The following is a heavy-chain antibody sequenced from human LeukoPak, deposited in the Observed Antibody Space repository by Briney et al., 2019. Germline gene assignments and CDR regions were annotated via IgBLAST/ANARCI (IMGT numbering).Heavy chain of an antibody. D-gene: IGHD3-16*02. CDR1: GYTFTSHG. V-gene: IGHV1-18*01. Sequence: GASVKVSCKTYGYTFTSHGISWVRQAPGQGLEWMGWISAFNGETHYAQNLQGRVTMTTDTSTSTAYTELRSLRSDDTAVYYCARDPSNTSGRYTYFDYWGQGTLVTVSS. J-gene: IGHJ4*02. CDR2: ISAFNGET. CDR3: ARDPSNTSGRYTYFDY.